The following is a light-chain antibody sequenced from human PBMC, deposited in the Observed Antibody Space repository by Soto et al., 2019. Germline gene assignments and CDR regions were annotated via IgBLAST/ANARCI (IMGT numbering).Light chain of an antibody. CDR3: QQSHSIPYI. Sequence: DIQMTQSPSSLSASVGDRVTSTCRASQTISTYLNWYQQKPGKAPKLLIYAASSLQSGVPSRFSGSGSGTDFTLTISSLQPEDFATYFCQQSHSIPYIFGQGTKLQLK. J-gene: IGKJ2*01. V-gene: IGKV1-39*01. CDR2: AAS. CDR1: QTISTY.